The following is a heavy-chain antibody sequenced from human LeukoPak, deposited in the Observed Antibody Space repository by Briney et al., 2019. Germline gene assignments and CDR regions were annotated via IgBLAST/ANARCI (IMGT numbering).Heavy chain of an antibody. Sequence: PSETLSLTCTVSGGSISSYYWSWIRQPPGKGLEWIGYIYYSGGTNYNPSLKSRVTIPVDTSKNQFSLRLNSVTAADTAVYYCARARYYYYNYMDVWGKGTTVTVSS. CDR3: ARARYYYYNYMDV. CDR1: GGSISSYY. CDR2: IYYSGGT. J-gene: IGHJ6*03. V-gene: IGHV4-59*01.